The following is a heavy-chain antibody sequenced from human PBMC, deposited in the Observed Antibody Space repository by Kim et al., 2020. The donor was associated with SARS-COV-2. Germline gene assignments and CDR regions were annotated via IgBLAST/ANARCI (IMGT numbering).Heavy chain of an antibody. CDR3: ATGEQQLVRAFWY. V-gene: IGHV1-24*01. D-gene: IGHD6-13*01. Sequence: IYAQKVQGRVTMTEDTSTDTAYMGLSSLKSEDTAVYYCATGEQQLVRAFWYWGQGTLVTVSS. J-gene: IGHJ4*02.